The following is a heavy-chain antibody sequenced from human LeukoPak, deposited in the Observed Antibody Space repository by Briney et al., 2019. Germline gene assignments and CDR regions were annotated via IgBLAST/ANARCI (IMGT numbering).Heavy chain of an antibody. V-gene: IGHV3-23*01. J-gene: IGHJ6*03. D-gene: IGHD2-2*01. CDR1: GFTFSSYA. CDR3: AKDEEVPSDYYYMDV. CDR2: TSGSGGST. Sequence: GGSLRLSCAASGFTFSSYAMSWVRQAPGKGLEWVSATSGSGGSTYYADSVKGRFTISRDNSKNTLYLQMNSLRAEDTAVYYCAKDEEVPSDYYYMDVWGKGTTVTVSS.